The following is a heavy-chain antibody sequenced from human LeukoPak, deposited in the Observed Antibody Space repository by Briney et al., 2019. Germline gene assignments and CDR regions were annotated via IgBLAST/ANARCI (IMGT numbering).Heavy chain of an antibody. CDR2: IYYSGST. Sequence: SETLSLTCTVSGGSVSSGSYYWSWIRQPPGKGLEWIGYIYYSGSTNYNPSLKSRVTISVDTSKNQSSLKLSSVTAADTAVYYCARDVVDGDAFDIWGQGTMVTVSS. CDR3: ARDVVDGDAFDI. V-gene: IGHV4-61*01. CDR1: GGSVSSGSYY. J-gene: IGHJ3*02. D-gene: IGHD2-15*01.